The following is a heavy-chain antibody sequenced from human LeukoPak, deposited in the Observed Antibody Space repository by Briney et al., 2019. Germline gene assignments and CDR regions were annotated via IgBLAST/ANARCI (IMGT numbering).Heavy chain of an antibody. D-gene: IGHD4-17*01. CDR2: INHSGST. V-gene: IGHV4-34*01. CDR3: ASSPTYGDYSFY. Sequence: SEALSLTCAVYGGSFSGYYWSWIRQPPGKGLEWSGEINHSGSTNYNPSPKSRVTISVDTSKNQFSLKLSSVTAADTAVYYCASSPTYGDYSFYWGQGTLVTVSS. CDR1: GGSFSGYY. J-gene: IGHJ4*02.